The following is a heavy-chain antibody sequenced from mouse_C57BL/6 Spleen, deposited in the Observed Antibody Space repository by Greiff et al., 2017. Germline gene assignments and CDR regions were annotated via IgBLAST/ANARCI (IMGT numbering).Heavy chain of an antibody. D-gene: IGHD1-1*01. CDR2: IYPGSGST. CDR3: ARRYYGSSHTSWFAY. Sequence: QVQLQQPGAELVKPGASVKLSCKASGYTFTSYWITWVKQRPGQGLEWIGDIYPGSGSTNYNEKFKSKATLTVDTSSSTAYMQLSSLTSEDSAVYYCARRYYGSSHTSWFAYWGQGTLVTVSA. V-gene: IGHV1-55*01. CDR1: GYTFTSYW. J-gene: IGHJ3*01.